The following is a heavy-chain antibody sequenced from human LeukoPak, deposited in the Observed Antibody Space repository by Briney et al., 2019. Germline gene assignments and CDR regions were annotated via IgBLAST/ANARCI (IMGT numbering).Heavy chain of an antibody. J-gene: IGHJ4*02. CDR3: ARDRTVAARGNFDY. CDR2: INPNSGGS. D-gene: IGHD6-19*01. CDR1: GYTFTGYY. V-gene: IGHV1-2*02. Sequence: ASVKVSCKASGYTFTGYYMHWVRQAPGHGLEWMGWINPNSGGSNYAQRFQGRVTMNRDTSISTAYMELSRLRSDHTAVYYCARDRTVAARGNFDYWGQGTLVTVSS.